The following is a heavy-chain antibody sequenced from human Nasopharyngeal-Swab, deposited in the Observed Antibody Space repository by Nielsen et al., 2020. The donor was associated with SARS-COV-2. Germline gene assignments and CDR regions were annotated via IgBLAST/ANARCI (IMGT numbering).Heavy chain of an antibody. CDR2: IYPGDSDT. CDR3: ARHVGSGWYGVDY. CDR1: GYSFTSYW. V-gene: IGHV5-51*01. D-gene: IGHD6-19*01. J-gene: IGHJ4*02. Sequence: KVSCKGSGYSFTSYWIGWARPMPGKGLEWMGIIYPGDSDTRYSPSFQGQVTISADKSISTAYLQWSSLKASDTAMYYCARHVGSGWYGVDYWGQGTLVTVSS.